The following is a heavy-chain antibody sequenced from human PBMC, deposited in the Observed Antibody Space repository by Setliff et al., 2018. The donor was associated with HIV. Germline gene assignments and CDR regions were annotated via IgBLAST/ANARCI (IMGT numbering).Heavy chain of an antibody. Sequence: SETLSLTCTVSGGSITDYYWTWIRQPAGKGLEWIGRVYSSGSTNCNPSLKSRVTMSVDTSTKQFSLKLSSVTAADTAVYYCARGTLEQFSSTHYYMDVWGKGTTVTVSS. J-gene: IGHJ6*03. CDR2: VYSSGST. V-gene: IGHV4-4*07. CDR1: GGSITDYY. CDR3: ARGTLEQFSSTHYYMDV. D-gene: IGHD6-19*01.